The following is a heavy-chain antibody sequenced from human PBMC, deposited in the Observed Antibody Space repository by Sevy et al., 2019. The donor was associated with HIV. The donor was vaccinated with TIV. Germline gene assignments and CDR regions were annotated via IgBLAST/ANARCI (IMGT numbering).Heavy chain of an antibody. CDR2: IKSKTDGGTT. CDR1: GFTFRNAW. Sequence: GGSLRLSCAASGFTFRNAWMSWVRQAPGKGLEWIGRIKSKTDGGTTDYAAPVKDRFTISSDDSKNTLYLQMNSLKAEDTAVYYFTTDWWILLWFLVWGQGTLVTVSS. J-gene: IGHJ4*02. D-gene: IGHD5-18*01. V-gene: IGHV3-15*01. CDR3: TTDWWILLWFLV.